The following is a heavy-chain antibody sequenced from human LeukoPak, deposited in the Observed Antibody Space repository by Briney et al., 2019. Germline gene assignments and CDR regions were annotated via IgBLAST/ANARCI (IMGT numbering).Heavy chain of an antibody. CDR3: AKTYYYDSSGFSAYDP. Sequence: GGSLRLSCAASGFTFSSYGMHWVRQAPDKGLEWVAVISYDGSNKYYADSVKGRFTISRDNSKNTLYLQMNSLRAEDTAVYYCAKTYYYDSSGFSAYDPWGQGTLVTVSS. CDR2: ISYDGSNK. J-gene: IGHJ5*02. CDR1: GFTFSSYG. V-gene: IGHV3-30*18. D-gene: IGHD3-22*01.